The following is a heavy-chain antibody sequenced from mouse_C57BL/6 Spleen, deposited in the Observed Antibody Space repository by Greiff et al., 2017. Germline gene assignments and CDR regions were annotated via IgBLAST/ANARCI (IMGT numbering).Heavy chain of an antibody. V-gene: IGHV1-26*01. CDR1: GYTFTDYY. CDR2: INPNNGGT. J-gene: IGHJ2*01. Sequence: EVQLQQSGPELVKPGASVKISCKASGYTFTDYYMNWVKQSHGKSLEWIGDINPNNGGTSYNQKFKGKATLTVDKSSSTAYMELRSLTSEDSAVYYCARPDYYGSTHGAFDYWGQGTTLTVSS. D-gene: IGHD1-1*01. CDR3: ARPDYYGSTHGAFDY.